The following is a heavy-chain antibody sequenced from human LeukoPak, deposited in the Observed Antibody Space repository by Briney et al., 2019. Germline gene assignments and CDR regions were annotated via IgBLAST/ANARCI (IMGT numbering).Heavy chain of an antibody. J-gene: IGHJ4*02. CDR2: IYYSGST. CDR3: ARQGGDILTGYAQYYFDY. V-gene: IGHV4-39*07. D-gene: IGHD3-9*01. CDR1: GASISSSSYY. Sequence: PSETLSLTCTVSGASISSSSYYWGWIRQPPGKGLEWIGSIYYSGSTYYNPSLKSRVTISVDTSKNQISLKLNSVTAADTAMYYCARQGGDILTGYAQYYFDYWGQGTLVTVSS.